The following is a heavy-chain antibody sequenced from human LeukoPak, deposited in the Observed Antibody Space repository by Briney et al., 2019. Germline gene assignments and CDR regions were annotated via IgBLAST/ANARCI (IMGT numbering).Heavy chain of an antibody. Sequence: SETLSLTCAVYGXSFSGYYWSWIRQPPGKGLEWIGEINHSGSTNYNPSLKSRVTISVDTSKNQFSLKLSSVTAADTAVYYCARGVLRYFDWLLPPGYFDYWGQGTLVTVSS. J-gene: IGHJ4*02. D-gene: IGHD3-9*01. CDR3: ARGVLRYFDWLLPPGYFDY. CDR1: GXSFSGYY. V-gene: IGHV4-34*01. CDR2: INHSGST.